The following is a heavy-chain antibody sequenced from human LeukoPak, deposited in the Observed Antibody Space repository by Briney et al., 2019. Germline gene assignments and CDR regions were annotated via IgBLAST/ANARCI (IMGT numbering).Heavy chain of an antibody. D-gene: IGHD3-10*01. V-gene: IGHV5-51*01. Sequence: GESLKISCKGSGYTFSSHWIGWVRQMPGKGLEWKGIIHPGDSDTKYSPSFQGQVTISADKSISTTYLQWSGLRASDTAMYYCARHVDYYASGTYYAYGLDVWGQGTTVTVTS. J-gene: IGHJ6*02. CDR3: ARHVDYYASGTYYAYGLDV. CDR2: IHPGDSDT. CDR1: GYTFSSHW.